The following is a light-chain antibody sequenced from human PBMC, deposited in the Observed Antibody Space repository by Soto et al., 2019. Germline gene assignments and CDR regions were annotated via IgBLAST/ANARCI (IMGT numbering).Light chain of an antibody. CDR2: GAS. J-gene: IGKJ4*01. CDR1: QSVSSSY. Sequence: EIVLTQSPGTLSLSPGERATLSCRASQSVSSSYLAWYQQKPGQAPRLLIYGASTSATGIPDRFSGGGSVTDVTLTISRLAPEDFAVYYCHQYYTSPLTVGGGTMVQIK. CDR3: HQYYTSPLT. V-gene: IGKV3-20*01.